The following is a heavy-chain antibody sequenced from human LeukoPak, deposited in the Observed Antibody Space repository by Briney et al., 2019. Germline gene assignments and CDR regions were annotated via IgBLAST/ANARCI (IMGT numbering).Heavy chain of an antibody. V-gene: IGHV4-59*12. CDR3: ARVIAAAGTDLDY. Sequence: PSETLSLTCTVSGASISSYYWSWIRQPPGKGLEWIGYIYYSGSTNYNPSLKGRVTISVDTSKNQFSLKLSSVTAADTAVYYCARVIAAAGTDLDYWGQGTLVTVSS. D-gene: IGHD6-13*01. CDR2: IYYSGST. CDR1: GASISSYY. J-gene: IGHJ4*02.